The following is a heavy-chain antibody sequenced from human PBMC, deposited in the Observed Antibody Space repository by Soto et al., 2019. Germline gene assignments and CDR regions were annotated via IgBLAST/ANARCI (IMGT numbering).Heavy chain of an antibody. J-gene: IGHJ4*02. V-gene: IGHV3-66*01. D-gene: IGHD3-10*01. CDR1: GFTVSDYY. Sequence: LRLSCAVSGFTVSDYYMSWVRQAPGKGLEWVSIIYSGGTTYYADSVKRRFTISRDTSKNTVFLQMNSLRDEDTAVYYCARGLVRAFFDYWGQGTLVTVSS. CDR3: ARGLVRAFFDY. CDR2: IYSGGTT.